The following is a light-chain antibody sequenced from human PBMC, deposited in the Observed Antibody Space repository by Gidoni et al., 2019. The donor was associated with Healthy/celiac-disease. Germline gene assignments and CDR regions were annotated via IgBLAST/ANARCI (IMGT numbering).Light chain of an antibody. V-gene: IGLV1-47*01. CDR2: RNN. J-gene: IGLJ3*02. Sequence: QSVLTQPPSASGTPGQRVTISCSGSSSNIGSNYVYWYQQLPGTAPKLLIYRNNQRPSGVPDRFSGYKSGTSASLAISGLRSEDEADYYCAAWDDSLNWVFGGGTKLTVL. CDR3: AAWDDSLNWV. CDR1: SSNIGSNY.